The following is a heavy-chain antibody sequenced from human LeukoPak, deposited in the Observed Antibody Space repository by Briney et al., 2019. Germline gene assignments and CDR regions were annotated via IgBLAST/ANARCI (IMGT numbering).Heavy chain of an antibody. CDR1: GGSINTYY. Sequence: SETLSLTCSVSGGSINTYYWSWIRQTPGKGLEWIGFLYYTGSTNYNPSLKSRVTMSVDTSKSQFSLKLPSVTAADTALYYCGRGANRLDSWGRGTLVTVSS. CDR2: LYYTGST. D-gene: IGHD1-14*01. V-gene: IGHV4-59*12. J-gene: IGHJ4*02. CDR3: GRGANRLDS.